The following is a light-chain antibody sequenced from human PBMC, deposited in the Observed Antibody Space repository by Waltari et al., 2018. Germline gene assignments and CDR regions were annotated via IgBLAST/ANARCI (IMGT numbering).Light chain of an antibody. J-gene: IGLJ2*01. Sequence: QSALTQPASVSGSPGPSITISCPGTSSDVGGYNYVSWYQQHPGKAPKLMIYEVSNRPSGVSKRFSGSKSGNTASLTISGLQAEDEADYYCSSYTSSSSRVFGGGTKLTVL. CDR3: SSYTSSSSRV. V-gene: IGLV2-14*01. CDR2: EVS. CDR1: SSDVGGYNY.